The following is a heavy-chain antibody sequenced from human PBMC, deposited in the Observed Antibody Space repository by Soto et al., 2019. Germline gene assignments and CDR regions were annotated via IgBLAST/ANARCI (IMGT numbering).Heavy chain of an antibody. CDR2: IYYSGST. V-gene: IGHV4-39*01. D-gene: IGHD2-15*01. CDR1: GGSISSNNYY. CDR3: ATVGTPATGLYFFDY. J-gene: IGHJ4*02. Sequence: SETLSLTCTVSGGSISSNNYYWGWIRQPPGKGLEWIGSIYYSGSTYYNPSLKSRLTISLDTPKNQFSLKLNSVTAADTAVYFCATVGTPATGLYFFDYWGQGSLVTVSS.